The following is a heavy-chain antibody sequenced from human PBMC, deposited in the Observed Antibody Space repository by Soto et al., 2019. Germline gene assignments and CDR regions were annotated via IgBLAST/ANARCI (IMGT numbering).Heavy chain of an antibody. D-gene: IGHD5-12*01. Sequence: EAQLLESGGELIQPGGSLRLSCAASGFTYSSHGMSWVRQAPGKGLEWIAGLSRGGGSTYYADSVKGRFTISRDNSKNILDLKMNSRRGEDTALYYWGRDGKYRTDGFNFGGQGTMVPVSP. J-gene: IGHJ3*01. CDR3: GRDGKYRTDGFNF. CDR1: GFTYSSHG. V-gene: IGHV3-23*01. CDR2: LSRGGGST.